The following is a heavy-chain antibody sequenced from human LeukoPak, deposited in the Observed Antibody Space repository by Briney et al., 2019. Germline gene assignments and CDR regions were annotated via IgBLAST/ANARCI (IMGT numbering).Heavy chain of an antibody. CDR2: INPNSGGT. CDR3: ARDRTVRGVTDFDY. V-gene: IGHV1-2*02. CDR1: GYTFTGYY. Sequence: ASVKVSCKASGYTFTGYYMHWVRQAPGQGLEWMGWINPNSGGTNYAQKFQGRVTMTRDTSISTAYMELSRLRSDDTAVYYCARDRTVRGVTDFDYWGQGTLVTVSS. J-gene: IGHJ4*02. D-gene: IGHD3-10*01.